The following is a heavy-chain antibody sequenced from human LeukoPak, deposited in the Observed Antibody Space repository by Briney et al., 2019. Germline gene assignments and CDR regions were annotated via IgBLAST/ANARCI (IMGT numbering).Heavy chain of an antibody. D-gene: IGHD4-17*01. J-gene: IGHJ3*02. CDR2: ITWNGAST. CDR1: GFTFDDYG. V-gene: IGHV3-20*04. CDR3: ARDRIIYGDYGDAFDI. Sequence: GGSLRLSCAASGFTFDDYGMSWVRQAPGKGLEWVTGITWNGASTGFADSVKGRFTISRDNAKNSLYLQMNSLRAEDTAVYYCARDRIIYGDYGDAFDIWGQGTMVTVSS.